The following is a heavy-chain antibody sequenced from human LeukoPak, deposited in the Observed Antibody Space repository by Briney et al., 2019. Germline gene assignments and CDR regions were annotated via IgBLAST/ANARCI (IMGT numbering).Heavy chain of an antibody. Sequence: ASVKVSCKASGYTFTSYAMNWVRQAPGQGLEWMGWINTNTGNPTYAQGFTGRFVFSLDTSVSTAYLQISSLKAEDTAVYYCARDRTDEWLRWFDPWGQGTLVTVSS. D-gene: IGHD5-12*01. V-gene: IGHV7-4-1*02. CDR1: GYTFTSYA. CDR3: ARDRTDEWLRWFDP. J-gene: IGHJ5*02. CDR2: INTNTGNP.